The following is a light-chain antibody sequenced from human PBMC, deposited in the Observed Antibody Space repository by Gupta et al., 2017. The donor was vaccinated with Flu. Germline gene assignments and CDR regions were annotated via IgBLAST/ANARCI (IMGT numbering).Light chain of an antibody. CDR1: QGRVYSDGNTY. V-gene: IGKV2-30*01. CDR2: QVS. Sequence: DVVMTHSPLSLPVTLGQPASISCRSSQGRVYSDGNTYLHWFQQRPGQSPRRLIYQVSSRDSGLPDRFSSRGSGTDFRPKISMGAAEDVGIYCCRQWAPWAWAFGQGTTVEIK. CDR3: RQWAPWAWA. J-gene: IGKJ1*01.